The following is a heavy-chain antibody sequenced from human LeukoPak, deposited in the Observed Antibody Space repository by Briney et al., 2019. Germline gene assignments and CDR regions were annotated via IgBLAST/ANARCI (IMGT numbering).Heavy chain of an antibody. V-gene: IGHV3-23*01. J-gene: IGHJ4*02. CDR3: AKAHGGSYHSGID. D-gene: IGHD1-26*01. CDR1: GFTFTSYA. CDR2: ISGSGGST. Sequence: GGSLRLSCAASGFTFTSYAMNWVRQAPGQGLEWVSGISGSGGSTYYADSVKGRFSISRDNSKNTLFLQLNSLRVDGTAEYYCAKAHGGSYHSGIDWGQGTLVIVSS.